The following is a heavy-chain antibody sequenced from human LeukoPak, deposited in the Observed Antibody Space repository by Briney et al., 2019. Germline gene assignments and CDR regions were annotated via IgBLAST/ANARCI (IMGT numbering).Heavy chain of an antibody. CDR2: ISGSGGST. V-gene: IGHV3-23*01. Sequence: PGGSLRLSCAASGFTFSSYAMSWVRQAPGKGLEWVSAISGSGGSTYYADSVKGRFTISRDNSKNTLYLQMSSLRAEDTAVYYCAKGTEYSSSFFDYWGQGTLVTVSS. D-gene: IGHD6-6*01. J-gene: IGHJ4*02. CDR1: GFTFSSYA. CDR3: AKGTEYSSSFFDY.